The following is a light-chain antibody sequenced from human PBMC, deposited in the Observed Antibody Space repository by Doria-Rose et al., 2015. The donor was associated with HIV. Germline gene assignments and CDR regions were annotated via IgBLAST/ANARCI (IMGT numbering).Light chain of an antibody. CDR2: DGS. CDR1: PRISSNS. Sequence: TQXPGTLSLSPGDRVTLSCLARPRISSNSLAWYQQYPGQAPSLLIYDGSTRATGIPDRFSASGSGTDFTLTINRLEPEDFALYYCHQYGTSWTFGQGTKVEI. J-gene: IGKJ1*01. CDR3: HQYGTSWT. V-gene: IGKV3-20*01.